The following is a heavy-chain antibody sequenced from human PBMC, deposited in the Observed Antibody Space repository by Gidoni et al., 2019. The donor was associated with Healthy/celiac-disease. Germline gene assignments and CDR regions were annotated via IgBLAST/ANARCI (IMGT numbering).Heavy chain of an antibody. Sequence: EVQLWESGGGLVRPGGSLRLSCAAAGFTCSSYAMSWVRQAPGKGLEWVSAISGSGGSTSYADSVKGRFTISRDNSKNTLYLQMNSLRAEDTAVYYCAKGPLYPYWYFDLWGRGTLVTVSS. CDR2: ISGSGGST. V-gene: IGHV3-23*01. CDR3: AKGPLYPYWYFDL. CDR1: GFTCSSYA. J-gene: IGHJ2*01.